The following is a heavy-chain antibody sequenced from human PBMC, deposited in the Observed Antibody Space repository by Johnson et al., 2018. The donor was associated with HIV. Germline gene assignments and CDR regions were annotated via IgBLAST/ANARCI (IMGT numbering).Heavy chain of an antibody. CDR1: GFTVSSNY. Sequence: VQLVESGGGLVQPGGSLRLSCAASGFTVSSNYMSWVRQAPGKGLEWVSVIYSGGSTYYADYLKGRFTISRDNYKNTLYLQMNSLRAEDTAVYYCEGSSGGYLDDSLDIWGQGTMGTVSS. D-gene: IGHD1-26*01. V-gene: IGHV3-66*01. CDR3: EGSSGGYLDDSLDI. J-gene: IGHJ3*02. CDR2: IYSGGST.